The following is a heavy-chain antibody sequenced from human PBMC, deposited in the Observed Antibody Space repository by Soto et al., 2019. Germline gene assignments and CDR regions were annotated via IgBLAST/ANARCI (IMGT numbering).Heavy chain of an antibody. V-gene: IGHV4-59*01. D-gene: IGHD5-12*01. Sequence: QVQLQESGPGLVKPSETLSLMCTVSGGSISSYYWSWIRQPPGKGLEWIGDNYYKGSTNYTPSLKPRVTISVDTSKNHFSLKLSSVTAADTAVYYCARERRDGYKHYFDYWGQGTLVTVSS. J-gene: IGHJ4*02. CDR2: NYYKGST. CDR1: GGSISSYY. CDR3: ARERRDGYKHYFDY.